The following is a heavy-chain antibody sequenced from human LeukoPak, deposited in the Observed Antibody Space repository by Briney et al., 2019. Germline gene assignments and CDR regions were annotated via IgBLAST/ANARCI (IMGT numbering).Heavy chain of an antibody. CDR3: PRGGDSVDY. D-gene: IGHD3-16*01. V-gene: IGHV3-21*06. CDR1: GFTFSRYS. CDR2: TSASSSYI. Sequence: GGSLRLSCAASGFTFSRYSMNWVRQAPGKGLEWGSGTSASSSYIFSADSVKGRFTISRDNAKNSVDLQMNSLRVEYSALYYCPRGGDSVDYWGQGTLVTVSS. J-gene: IGHJ4*02.